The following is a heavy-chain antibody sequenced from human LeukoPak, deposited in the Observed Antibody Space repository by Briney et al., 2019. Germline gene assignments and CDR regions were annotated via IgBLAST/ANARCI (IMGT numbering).Heavy chain of an antibody. D-gene: IGHD3-9*01. CDR2: ISYDGSNK. CDR3: ARGDDILTGAPYYYYGMDV. J-gene: IGHJ6*04. CDR1: GFTFSSYA. Sequence: GGSLRLSCAASGFTFSSYAVHWVRQAPGKGLEWVAVISYDGSNKYYADSVKGRFTISRDNSKNTLYLQMNSLRAEDTAVYYCARGDDILTGAPYYYYGMDVWGKGTTVTVSS. V-gene: IGHV3-30*04.